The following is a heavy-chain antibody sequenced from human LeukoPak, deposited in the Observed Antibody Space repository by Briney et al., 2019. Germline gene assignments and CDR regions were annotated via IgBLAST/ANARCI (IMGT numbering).Heavy chain of an antibody. CDR2: IKQDGTEK. D-gene: IGHD3-3*01. Sequence: GGSLRPSCTASGFTFSSYWMTWVRQAPGKGLEWMANIKQDGTEKYSVDSVKGRFTTARDNAKNSLYLQMDSVRAEDTAVYYCVRDFRFLDDYWGQGTLVSVSS. J-gene: IGHJ4*02. CDR3: VRDFRFLDDY. V-gene: IGHV3-7*01. CDR1: GFTFSSYW.